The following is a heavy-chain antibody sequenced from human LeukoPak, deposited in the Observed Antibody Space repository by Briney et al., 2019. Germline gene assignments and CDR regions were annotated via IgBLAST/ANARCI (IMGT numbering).Heavy chain of an antibody. D-gene: IGHD4-17*01. Sequence: ASVKVSCKASGDTFSSYAISWVRQAPGQGLEWMGGIIPIFGTANYAQKFQGRVTITADKSTSTAYMELSSLRSEDTAVYYCARVMPSYGDLQQAYYYYYMDVWGKGTTVTVSS. V-gene: IGHV1-69*06. CDR2: IIPIFGTA. CDR1: GDTFSSYA. J-gene: IGHJ6*03. CDR3: ARVMPSYGDLQQAYYYYYMDV.